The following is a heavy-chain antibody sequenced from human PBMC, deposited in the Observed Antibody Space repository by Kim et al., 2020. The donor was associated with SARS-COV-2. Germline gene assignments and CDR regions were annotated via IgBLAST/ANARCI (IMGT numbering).Heavy chain of an antibody. Sequence: TKDSRKCQGRVTITRDTSASTAYMELSSLRSEDTSVYYCARIGATRAFDYWGQGTLVTVSS. D-gene: IGHD1-26*01. V-gene: IGHV1-3*01. CDR3: ARIGATRAFDY. CDR2: T. J-gene: IGHJ4*02.